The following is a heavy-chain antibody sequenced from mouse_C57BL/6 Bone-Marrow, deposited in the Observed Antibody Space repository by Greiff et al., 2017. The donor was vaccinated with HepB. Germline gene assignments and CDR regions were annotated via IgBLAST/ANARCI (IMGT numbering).Heavy chain of an antibody. V-gene: IGHV1-61*01. CDR3: TRFGVKGVYYSDY. Sequence: VQLQQPGAELVRPGSSVKLSCKASGYTFTSYWMDWVKQRPGQGLEWIGNIYPSDSETHYNQKFKDKATLTVDNSSSTAYMQLSSLTSEDSAVSYCTRFGVKGVYYSDYWGQGTTLTVSS. J-gene: IGHJ2*01. D-gene: IGHD1-3*01. CDR1: GYTFTSYW. CDR2: IYPSDSET.